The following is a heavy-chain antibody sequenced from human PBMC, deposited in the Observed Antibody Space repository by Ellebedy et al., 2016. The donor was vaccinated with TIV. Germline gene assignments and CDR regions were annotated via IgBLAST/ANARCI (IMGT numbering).Heavy chain of an antibody. CDR2: FDHEDGKT. CDR1: GYSVTELF. CDR3: TAHLLPPLRAEYSYAMDV. Sequence: ASVKVSCKVSGYSVTELFKHWVRQTPGKGLEWVGGFDHEDGKTVYAEKFQGRVTMTEDTSTDTAYMELSSLTSDDTAVYYCTAHLLPPLRAEYSYAMDVWGQGTTVIVSS. J-gene: IGHJ6*02. D-gene: IGHD2/OR15-2a*01. V-gene: IGHV1-24*01.